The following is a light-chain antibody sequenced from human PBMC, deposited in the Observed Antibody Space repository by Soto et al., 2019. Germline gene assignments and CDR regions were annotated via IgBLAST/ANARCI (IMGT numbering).Light chain of an antibody. CDR2: GAS. V-gene: IGKV3-20*01. J-gene: IGKJ5*01. CDR1: QSISNNY. CDR3: QQYGSS. Sequence: EIVLTQSPGTLPLSPGERATLSCRASQSISNNYLAWYQQKPGQAPRLLIYGASSRATGIPDRFSGSGSGTDFTLTISRLEPEDFAVYYCQQYGSSFGQGTRLEIK.